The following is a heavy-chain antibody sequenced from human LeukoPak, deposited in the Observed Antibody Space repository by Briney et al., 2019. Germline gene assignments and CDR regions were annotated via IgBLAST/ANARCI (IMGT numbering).Heavy chain of an antibody. D-gene: IGHD5-12*01. V-gene: IGHV3-53*01. Sequence: GGSLRLSCAVSGFTVSINYMNWVRQAPGKGLEWVSIIYSGGSTYYTDSVKGRFTISRDNSKNTLYLQMNSLRAEDTAVYYCARHDGGYGPFDYWGQGTLVTVSS. CDR1: GFTVSINY. CDR3: ARHDGGYGPFDY. J-gene: IGHJ4*02. CDR2: IYSGGST.